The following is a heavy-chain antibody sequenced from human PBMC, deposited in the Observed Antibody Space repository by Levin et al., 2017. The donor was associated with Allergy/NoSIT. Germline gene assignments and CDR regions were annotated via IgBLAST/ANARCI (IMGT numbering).Heavy chain of an antibody. Sequence: GASVKVSCKASGGTFSSYAISWVRQAPGQGLEWMGGIIPIFGTANYAQKFQGRVTITADKSTSTAYMELSSLRSEDTAVYYCARDSRDFWSGYSFDYWGQGTLVTVSS. CDR3: ARDSRDFWSGYSFDY. CDR2: IIPIFGTA. V-gene: IGHV1-69*06. J-gene: IGHJ4*02. D-gene: IGHD3-3*01. CDR1: GGTFSSYA.